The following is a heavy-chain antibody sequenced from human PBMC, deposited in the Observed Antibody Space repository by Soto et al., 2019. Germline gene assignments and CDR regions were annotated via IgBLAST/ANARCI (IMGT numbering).Heavy chain of an antibody. CDR2: ISYDGSNK. J-gene: IGHJ4*02. D-gene: IGHD2-15*01. Sequence: GGSLRLSCAASGFTFSSYGMHWVRQAPGKGLEWVAVISYDGSNKYYADSVKGRFTISRDNAKNTLYLQMNSLRAEDTAVYYCASVRVVEAATNFDSWGPGTLVTVSS. CDR1: GFTFSSYG. CDR3: ASVRVVEAATNFDS. V-gene: IGHV3-30*03.